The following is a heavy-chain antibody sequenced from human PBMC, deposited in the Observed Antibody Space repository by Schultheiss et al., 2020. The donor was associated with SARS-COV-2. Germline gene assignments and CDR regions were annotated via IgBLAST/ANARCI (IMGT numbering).Heavy chain of an antibody. CDR3: ARYVSSGLWYFDL. V-gene: IGHV3-21*04. CDR1: GFTFSSYE. J-gene: IGHJ2*01. D-gene: IGHD3-16*01. Sequence: GGSLRLSCAASGFTFSSYEMNWVRQAPGKGLEWVSSISSSSSYIYYADSVKGRFTMSRDNSKNMVYLQMNSLSAEDTAVYYCARYVSSGLWYFDLWGRGTLVTVSS. CDR2: ISSSSSYI.